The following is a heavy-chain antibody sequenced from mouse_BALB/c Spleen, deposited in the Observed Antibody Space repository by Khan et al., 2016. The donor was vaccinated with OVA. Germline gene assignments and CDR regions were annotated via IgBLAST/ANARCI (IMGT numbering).Heavy chain of an antibody. V-gene: IGHV1-7*01. CDR2: INPTSGYT. Sequence: QVQLQQSGAELAKPGASVKMSCKASGYTFTIYWMHWVKQRPGQGLEWIGYINPTSGYTDYNEKFKDRATLSADKSSSTAYMQLSSLTSEDSAVYYCTRDRIDYWGQGITLIVSS. CDR3: TRDRIDY. CDR1: GYTFTIYW. J-gene: IGHJ2*01.